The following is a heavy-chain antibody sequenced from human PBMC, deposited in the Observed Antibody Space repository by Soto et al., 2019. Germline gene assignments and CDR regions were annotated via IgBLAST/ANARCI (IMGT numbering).Heavy chain of an antibody. CDR1: GGSLSYYY. CDR3: ARYQQYFQH. J-gene: IGHJ1*01. V-gene: IGHV4-59*08. Sequence: ASETLSLTCTVSGGSLSYYYWSWIRQPPGKGLEWIGYIYYSGNTDYNPSLQSRVTISVDTSNNQFSLKLSSVTAADTAVYYCARYQQYFQHWGQGTLVTVSS. CDR2: IYYSGNT.